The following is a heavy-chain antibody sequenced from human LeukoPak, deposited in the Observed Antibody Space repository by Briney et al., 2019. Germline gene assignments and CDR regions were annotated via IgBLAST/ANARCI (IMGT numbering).Heavy chain of an antibody. Sequence: SETLSLTCAVYGGSFSGYYWRWIRQPPGKGLEWIGEINHSGSTNYNPSLKSRVTISTDTSKNQFSLKLTSVTAADTAMYYCARAGAVAYHLYYFHMDVWGNGTTVTVSS. CDR3: ARAGAVAYHLYYFHMDV. CDR1: GGSFSGYY. V-gene: IGHV4-34*01. CDR2: INHSGST. J-gene: IGHJ6*03.